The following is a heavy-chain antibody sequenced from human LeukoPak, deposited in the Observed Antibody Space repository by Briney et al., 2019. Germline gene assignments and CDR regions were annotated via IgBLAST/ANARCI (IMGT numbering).Heavy chain of an antibody. CDR3: ARDHGIGYCSGGSCSGWFDP. CDR2: ISAYNGNT. D-gene: IGHD2-15*01. CDR1: GYTFTSYG. V-gene: IGHV1-18*01. J-gene: IGHJ5*02. Sequence: ASVKVSCKASGYTFTSYGISWVRQAPGQGLEWMGWISAYNGNTNYEQKLQGRVTMTTDTSTSTAYMGLRSLRSDDTAVYYCARDHGIGYCSGGSCSGWFDPWGQGTLVTVSS.